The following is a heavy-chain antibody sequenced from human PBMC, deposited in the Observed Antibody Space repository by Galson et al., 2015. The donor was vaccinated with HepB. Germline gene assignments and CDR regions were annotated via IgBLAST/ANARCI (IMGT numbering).Heavy chain of an antibody. V-gene: IGHV3-30*04. D-gene: IGHD1-1*01. CDR1: GFTFSSYA. J-gene: IGHJ3*02. Sequence: SLRLSCAASGFTFSSYAMHWVRQAPGKGLEWVAVISYDGSNKYYADSVKGRFTISRDNSKNTLYLQMNSLRAEDTAVYYCARGGLTGTEDDAFDIWGQGTMVTVSS. CDR2: ISYDGSNK. CDR3: ARGGLTGTEDDAFDI.